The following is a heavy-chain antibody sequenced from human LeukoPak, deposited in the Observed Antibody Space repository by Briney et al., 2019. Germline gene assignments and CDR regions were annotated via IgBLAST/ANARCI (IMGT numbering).Heavy chain of an antibody. Sequence: ASVKVSCKASGYTFTSYAMNWVRQAPGQGLEWMGGIIPIFGTANYAQKFQGRVTITADKSTSTAYMELSSLRSEDTAVYYCARDGYSSSSRGGLDYWGQGTLVTVSS. D-gene: IGHD6-6*01. J-gene: IGHJ4*02. CDR1: GYTFTSYA. CDR3: ARDGYSSSSRGGLDY. CDR2: IIPIFGTA. V-gene: IGHV1-69*06.